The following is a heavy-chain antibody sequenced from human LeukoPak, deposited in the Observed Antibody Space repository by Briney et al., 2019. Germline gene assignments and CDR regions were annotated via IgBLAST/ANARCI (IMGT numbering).Heavy chain of an antibody. CDR1: GFTFSTYG. CDR3: AKDHFLRLGELSLLMDV. Sequence: SGGSLRLSCVASGFTFSTYGMHWVRQAPGKGLEWVAVIWYDGSKDYYEESVKGRFTISRDNSENALYLQMNGLRADDTAVYYCAKDHFLRLGELSLLMDVWGKGTTVTVSS. D-gene: IGHD3-16*02. J-gene: IGHJ6*04. CDR2: IWYDGSKD. V-gene: IGHV3-33*06.